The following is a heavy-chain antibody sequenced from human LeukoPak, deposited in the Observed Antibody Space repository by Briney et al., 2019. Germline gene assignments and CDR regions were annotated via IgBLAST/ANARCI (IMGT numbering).Heavy chain of an antibody. CDR3: ARGGEITFKDY. D-gene: IGHD3-16*01. V-gene: IGHV1-3*01. J-gene: IGHJ4*02. CDR2: INAGNHNT. Sequence: ASVKVSCKASGYTFTNYAVHWVRQAPGQRLEWMGWINAGNHNTKYSQKFQGRVTITRDTSASTAYMELSSLRSEDTAVYYWARGGEITFKDYWGQGTLVTVSS. CDR1: GYTFTNYA.